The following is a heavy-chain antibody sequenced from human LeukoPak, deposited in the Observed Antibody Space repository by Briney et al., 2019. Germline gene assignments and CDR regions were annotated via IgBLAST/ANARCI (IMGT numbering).Heavy chain of an antibody. Sequence: GGSLILSCAASGFTFSSYSMNWVRQAPGKGLEWVSSISSSSSYIYYADSVKGRFTISRDNAKNSLYLQMNSLSAEDTAVYYCAREDYGDYVFGHWGQGTLVTVSS. CDR1: GFTFSSYS. V-gene: IGHV3-21*01. D-gene: IGHD4-17*01. CDR2: ISSSSSYI. CDR3: AREDYGDYVFGH. J-gene: IGHJ4*02.